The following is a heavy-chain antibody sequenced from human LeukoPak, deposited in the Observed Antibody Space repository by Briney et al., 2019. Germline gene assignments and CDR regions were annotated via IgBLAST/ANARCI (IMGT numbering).Heavy chain of an antibody. V-gene: IGHV1-46*01. CDR1: GYTFTSYY. D-gene: IGHD3-3*01. CDR2: INPNGGST. Sequence: GASVKVSCKASGYTFTSYYMHWVRQAPGQGLEWMGIINPNGGSTSYAQKFQGRVTMTRDMSTSTVYMELSSLRSEDTAVYYCARERPPESTIFGEANYYYYMDVWGKGTTVTVSS. J-gene: IGHJ6*03. CDR3: ARERPPESTIFGEANYYYYMDV.